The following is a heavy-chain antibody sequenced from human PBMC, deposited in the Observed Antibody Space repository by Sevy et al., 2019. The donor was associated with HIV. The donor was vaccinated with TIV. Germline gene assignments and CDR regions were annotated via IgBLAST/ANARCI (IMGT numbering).Heavy chain of an antibody. D-gene: IGHD2-21*01. Sequence: SETLSLTCLVSDASITTNYWSWIRQAPGKGLEWIGYFFHSGTTNYNRSLKSRVTISGETSKNEFSLRLTTVTAADTAVYYCARSRAYPRDSDDGFANWGQGTMVIVSS. CDR1: DASITTNY. V-gene: IGHV4-59*01. J-gene: IGHJ3*02. CDR3: ARSRAYPRDSDDGFAN. CDR2: FFHSGTT.